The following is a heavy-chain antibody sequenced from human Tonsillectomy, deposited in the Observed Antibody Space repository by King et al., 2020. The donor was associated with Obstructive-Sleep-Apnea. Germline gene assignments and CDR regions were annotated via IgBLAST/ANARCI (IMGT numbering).Heavy chain of an antibody. Sequence: VQLVESGAEVKKPGESLKISCKGSEYSFTSYWIGWVRQMPGKGLEWMGIIYPGDSDTRYSPSFQGQVTISADKSISTAYLQWSSLKASDTAMYYCARHHEGSGSYFFRGADYWGQGTLVTVSS. V-gene: IGHV5-51*01. CDR1: EYSFTSYW. J-gene: IGHJ4*02. CDR2: IYPGDSDT. D-gene: IGHD3-10*01. CDR3: ARHHEGSGSYFFRGADY.